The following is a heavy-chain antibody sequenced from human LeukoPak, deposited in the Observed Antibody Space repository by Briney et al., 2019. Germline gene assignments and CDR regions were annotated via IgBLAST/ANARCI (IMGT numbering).Heavy chain of an antibody. CDR3: ARHAAIYGGNDY. Sequence: SETLSLTCTVSGGSISSYYWSWIRQPPGKGLEWIGYLYYSGGTNYNPSLKSRVTTSVDTSKNQFSLKLSSVTAADTAVYYCARHAAIYGGNDYWGQGTLVTVSS. CDR2: LYYSGGT. CDR1: GGSISSYY. V-gene: IGHV4-59*08. D-gene: IGHD4-23*01. J-gene: IGHJ4*02.